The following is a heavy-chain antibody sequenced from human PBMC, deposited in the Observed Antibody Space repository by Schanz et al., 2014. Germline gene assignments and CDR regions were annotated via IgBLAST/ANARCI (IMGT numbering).Heavy chain of an antibody. Sequence: EVQLVESGGGLVQPGGSLSLSCAASGFTFSTYSMSWVRQAPGKGLAWVGRTRNKANSYTTGYAASVKGRFTLPRDESKNSLYLQMNSLKTEDTAVYYCARSPRMDAWGQGTMVTVSS. CDR3: ARSPRMDA. V-gene: IGHV3-72*01. CDR2: TRNKANSYTT. J-gene: IGHJ6*02. CDR1: GFTFSTYS.